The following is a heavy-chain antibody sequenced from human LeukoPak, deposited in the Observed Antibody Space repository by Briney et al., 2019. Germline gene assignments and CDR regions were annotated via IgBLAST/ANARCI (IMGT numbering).Heavy chain of an antibody. CDR2: IYYSGST. V-gene: IGHV4-39*01. CDR3: ARHSRIGDYVPNWFDP. J-gene: IGHJ5*02. Sequence: PSETLSLTCTVSGGSISSSSYYWGWIRQPPGKGLEWIGSIYYSGSTHYNPSLKSRVTISVDTSKNQFSLKLSSVTAADTAVYYCARHSRIGDYVPNWFDPWGQGTLVTVSS. CDR1: GGSISSSSYY. D-gene: IGHD4-17*01.